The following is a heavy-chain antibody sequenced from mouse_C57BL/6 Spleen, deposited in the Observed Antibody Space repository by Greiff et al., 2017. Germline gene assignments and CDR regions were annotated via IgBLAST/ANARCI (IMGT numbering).Heavy chain of an antibody. CDR3: ARYYCDYDEAWFAY. CDR1: GYTFTSYG. Sequence: QVHVKQSGAELARPGASVKLSCKASGYTFTSYGISWVKQRPGQGLEWIGEIYPRSGNTYYNEKFKGKATLTADKSSSTAYMELRSLTSEDSAVYFCARYYCDYDEAWFAYWGQGTLVTVSA. V-gene: IGHV1-81*01. CDR2: IYPRSGNT. D-gene: IGHD2-4*01. J-gene: IGHJ3*01.